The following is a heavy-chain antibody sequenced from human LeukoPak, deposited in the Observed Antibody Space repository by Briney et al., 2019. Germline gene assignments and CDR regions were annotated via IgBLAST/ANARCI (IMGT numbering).Heavy chain of an antibody. CDR2: IIPIFGTA. Sequence: ASVKVSCKASGGTFSSYAISWVRQAPGQGLEWMGGIIPIFGTANYAQKFQGRVTITTDESTSTAYMELSSLRSEDTAVYYCARVAAARPGDYYYYMDVWGKGTTVTVSS. CDR1: GGTFSSYA. CDR3: ARVAAARPGDYYYYMDV. V-gene: IGHV1-69*05. J-gene: IGHJ6*03. D-gene: IGHD6-6*01.